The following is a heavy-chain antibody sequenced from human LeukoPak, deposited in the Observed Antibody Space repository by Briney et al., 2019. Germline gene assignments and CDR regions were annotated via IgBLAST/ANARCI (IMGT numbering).Heavy chain of an antibody. Sequence: ASVKVSCKASGGTFSSYAIGWVRQAPGQGLEWMGGIIPIFGTANYAQKFQGRVTITADESTSTAYMELSSLRSEDTAVYYCARSSWPPYYFDYWGQGTLVTVSS. D-gene: IGHD6-13*01. CDR1: GGTFSSYA. V-gene: IGHV1-69*13. CDR2: IIPIFGTA. J-gene: IGHJ4*02. CDR3: ARSSWPPYYFDY.